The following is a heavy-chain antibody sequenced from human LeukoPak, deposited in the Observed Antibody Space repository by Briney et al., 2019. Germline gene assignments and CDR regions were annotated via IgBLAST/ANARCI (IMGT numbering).Heavy chain of an antibody. V-gene: IGHV3-9*03. CDR1: GFTFDDYA. Sequence: GRSLRHSCAASGFTFDDYAMHWVRQAPGKGLEWVSGISWNSGSIGYADSVKGRFTISRDNAKNSLYLQMNSLRAEDMALYYCAKDRKLYDFWSGYSDAFDIWGQGTMVTVSS. CDR3: AKDRKLYDFWSGYSDAFDI. J-gene: IGHJ3*02. D-gene: IGHD3-3*01. CDR2: ISWNSGSI.